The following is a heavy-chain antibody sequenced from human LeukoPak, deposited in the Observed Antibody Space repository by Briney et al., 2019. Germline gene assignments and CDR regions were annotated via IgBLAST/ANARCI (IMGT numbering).Heavy chain of an antibody. CDR1: GFTFSSYA. J-gene: IGHJ5*01. V-gene: IGHV3-23*01. Sequence: GGSLRLSCAASGFTFSSYAMSWIRQSAGKGLAWVSTIMGGSGGSTHYADSVRGRFTVSRDNSRSTLWLQMDSLRAEDTAVYYCARDPSGSFDSWGQGILVTVSS. D-gene: IGHD1-26*01. CDR2: IMGGSGGST. CDR3: ARDPSGSFDS.